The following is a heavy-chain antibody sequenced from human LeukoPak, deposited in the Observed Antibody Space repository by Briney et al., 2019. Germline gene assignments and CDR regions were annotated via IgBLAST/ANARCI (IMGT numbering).Heavy chain of an antibody. CDR1: GYTFTSYA. Sequence: ASVKVSCKASGYTFTSYAMNWVRQAPGQGLEWMGGIIPIFGTANYAQKFQGRVTITADKSTSTAYMELSSLRSEDTAVYYCARELKYYDSSGYVRGWFDPWGQGTLVTVSS. D-gene: IGHD3-22*01. CDR2: IIPIFGTA. V-gene: IGHV1-69*06. J-gene: IGHJ5*02. CDR3: ARELKYYDSSGYVRGWFDP.